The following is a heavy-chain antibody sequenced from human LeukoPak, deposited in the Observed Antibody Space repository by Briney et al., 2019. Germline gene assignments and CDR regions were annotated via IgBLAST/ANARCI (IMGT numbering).Heavy chain of an antibody. CDR2: IYTSGST. J-gene: IGHJ3*02. CDR3: ARGAYDFWSGDASGAFDI. D-gene: IGHD3-3*01. Sequence: PSQTLSLTCTVSGGSISSGSYYWSWIRQPAGKEREWIGRIYTSGSTNYNPSLKSRVTISVDTSKNQFSLKLSSVTAADTAVYYCARGAYDFWSGDASGAFDIWGQGTMVTVSS. CDR1: GGSISSGSYY. V-gene: IGHV4-61*02.